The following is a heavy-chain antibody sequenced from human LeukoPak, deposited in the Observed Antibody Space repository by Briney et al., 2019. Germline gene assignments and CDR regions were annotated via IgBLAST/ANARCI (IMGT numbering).Heavy chain of an antibody. D-gene: IGHD3-10*01. V-gene: IGHV1-24*01. Sequence: ASVKVSCKVSGYTLTELSMHWVRQAPGKGLEWMGGFDPEDGETIYAQKFRGRVTMTEDTSTDTAYMELSSLRSEDTAVYYCASITMVRGVLAYWGQGTLVTVSS. CDR3: ASITMVRGVLAY. J-gene: IGHJ4*02. CDR2: FDPEDGET. CDR1: GYTLTELS.